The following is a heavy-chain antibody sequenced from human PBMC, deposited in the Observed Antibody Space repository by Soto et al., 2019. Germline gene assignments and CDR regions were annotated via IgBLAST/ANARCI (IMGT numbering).Heavy chain of an antibody. D-gene: IGHD3-10*01. CDR3: VRPLPSGRNYGLDV. V-gene: IGHV3-53*01. CDR2: IYDNGTT. J-gene: IGHJ6*02. CDR1: GLTVSNAY. Sequence: GGSLRLSCAASGLTVSNAYMAWVRQAPGMGLEWVSVIYDNGTTYYADSVKGRFTISRDTSTNTLSLQMDSLRAEDTAVYYCVRPLPSGRNYGLDVWGQGTTVTVSS.